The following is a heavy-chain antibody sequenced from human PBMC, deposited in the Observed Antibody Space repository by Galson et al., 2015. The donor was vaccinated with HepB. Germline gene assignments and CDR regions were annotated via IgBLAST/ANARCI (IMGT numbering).Heavy chain of an antibody. CDR1: GFAFSSYG. J-gene: IGHJ1*01. CDR3: AKDRIVTIFGVAPFLH. Sequence: SLRLSCAASGFAFSSYGMSWVRQAPVEGREWVPGISGSGGRTYYTDSVKGRFIISRDNSNNSLHLEMNNVRAEDTAVYYCAKDRIVTIFGVAPFLHWGQGILVTVSS. D-gene: IGHD3-3*01. V-gene: IGHV3-23*01. CDR2: ISGSGGRT.